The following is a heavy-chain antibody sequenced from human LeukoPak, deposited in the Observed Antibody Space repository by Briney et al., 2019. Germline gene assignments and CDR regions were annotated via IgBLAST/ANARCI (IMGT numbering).Heavy chain of an antibody. V-gene: IGHV1-18*01. D-gene: IGHD3-22*01. Sequence: ASVKVSCKAPRDTFTSYGISWVRQAPGQGLEWMGWISAYNGNTNYAQKLQGRVTMTTDTSTSTAYMELRSLRSDDTAVYYCARLGYYDREVLYWGQGTLVTVSS. CDR2: ISAYNGNT. CDR1: RDTFTSYG. J-gene: IGHJ4*02. CDR3: ARLGYYDREVLY.